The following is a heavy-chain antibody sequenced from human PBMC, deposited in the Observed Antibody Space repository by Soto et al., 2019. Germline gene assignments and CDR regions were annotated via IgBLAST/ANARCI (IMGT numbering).Heavy chain of an antibody. CDR2: IYYSGST. Sequence: SETLSLTCTVSGGSISSISYYWGWIRQPPGKGLEWIGSIYYSGSTYYNPSLKSRVTISVDTSKNQFSLKLSSVTAADTAVYYCARQASYYDFWSGYYPYYYYGMDVWGQGTTVTVSS. D-gene: IGHD3-3*01. J-gene: IGHJ6*02. CDR3: ARQASYYDFWSGYYPYYYYGMDV. V-gene: IGHV4-39*01. CDR1: GGSISSISYY.